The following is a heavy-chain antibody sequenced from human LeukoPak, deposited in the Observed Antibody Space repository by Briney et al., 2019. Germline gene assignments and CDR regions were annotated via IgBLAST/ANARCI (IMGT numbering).Heavy chain of an antibody. D-gene: IGHD1-1*01. CDR2: ISAYNGNT. V-gene: IGHV1-18*01. CDR1: GYTFTSYG. CDR3: ATAGTTGTIDMDV. J-gene: IGHJ6*03. Sequence: GASVKVSCKASGYTFTSYGISWVRQAPGQGLEWMGWISAYNGNTNYAQKFQGRVTMTEDTSTDTAYMELSSLRSEDTAVYYCATAGTTGTIDMDVWGKGTTVTVSS.